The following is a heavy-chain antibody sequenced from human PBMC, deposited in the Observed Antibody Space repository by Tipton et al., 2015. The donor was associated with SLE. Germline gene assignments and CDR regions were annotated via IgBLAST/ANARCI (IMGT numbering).Heavy chain of an antibody. D-gene: IGHD1-26*01. CDR3: ARGGELLTFDY. V-gene: IGHV4-59*08. CDR1: GGSFSAYY. Sequence: LRLSCAVYGGSFSAYYWSWIRQPPGKGLEWIGYIYYSGSTNYNPSLKSRVTISVDTSKNQFSLKLSSVTAADTAVYYCARGGELLTFDYWGQGTLVTVSS. CDR2: IYYSGST. J-gene: IGHJ4*02.